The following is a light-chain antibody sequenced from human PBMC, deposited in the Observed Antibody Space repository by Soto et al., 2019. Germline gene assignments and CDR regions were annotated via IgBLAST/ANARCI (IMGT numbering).Light chain of an antibody. CDR2: DAS. V-gene: IGKV1-16*01. J-gene: IGKJ1*01. Sequence: DIQMTQSPSSLSASVGDRVTITCRASQGINHYLSWFQQKPGKAPKLLIYDASSLESGVPSRFSGSGSGTEFTLTISSLQPDDFATYYCQQYNSYSWTFAQGTKVDIK. CDR3: QQYNSYSWT. CDR1: QGINHY.